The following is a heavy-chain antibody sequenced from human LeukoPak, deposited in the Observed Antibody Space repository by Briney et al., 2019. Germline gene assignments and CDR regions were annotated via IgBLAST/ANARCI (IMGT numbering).Heavy chain of an antibody. Sequence: ASVKVSCKASGYTFTSYGISWVRPAPGQGLEWMGWISAYNGNTNYAQKLQGRVTMTTDTSTSTAYMELRSLRSDDTAVYYCARVPRNFDWLSGLDYWGQGTLVTVSS. CDR1: GYTFTSYG. D-gene: IGHD3-9*01. V-gene: IGHV1-18*01. CDR2: ISAYNGNT. CDR3: ARVPRNFDWLSGLDY. J-gene: IGHJ4*02.